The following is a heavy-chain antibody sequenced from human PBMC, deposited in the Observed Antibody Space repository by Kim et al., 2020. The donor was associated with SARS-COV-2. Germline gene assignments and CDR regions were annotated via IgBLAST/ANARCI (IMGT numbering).Heavy chain of an antibody. Sequence: YNGDSVKGRLTDSRDTSMNALYLQMNGLRPGDTAIYYCAKDIWDYSGMDAWGQGTTVTVSS. J-gene: IGHJ6*02. D-gene: IGHD3-16*01. CDR3: AKDIWDYSGMDA. V-gene: IGHV3-23*01.